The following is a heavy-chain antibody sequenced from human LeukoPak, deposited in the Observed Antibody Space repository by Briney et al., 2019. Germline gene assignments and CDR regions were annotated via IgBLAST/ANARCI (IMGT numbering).Heavy chain of an antibody. Sequence: ASVKVSCKASGYTFTSYGISWVRQAPGQGLEWMGWISAYNGNTNYAQKLQGRVTMTTDTSTSTAYMELRSLRSGDTAVYYCARDGEYCSSTSCYMPHDAFDIWGQGTMVTVSS. CDR3: ARDGEYCSSTSCYMPHDAFDI. CDR2: ISAYNGNT. CDR1: GYTFTSYG. V-gene: IGHV1-18*01. D-gene: IGHD2-2*02. J-gene: IGHJ3*02.